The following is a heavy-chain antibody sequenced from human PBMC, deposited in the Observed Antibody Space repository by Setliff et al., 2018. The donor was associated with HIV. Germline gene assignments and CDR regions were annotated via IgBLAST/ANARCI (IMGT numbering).Heavy chain of an antibody. Sequence: SETLSLTCTVSGGSINSFYWNWVRQPAGRGLEWIGRIFASGNTNYNPSPKSRVTMSVDTSKNQFSLNLNSVTAADTAVYYCARDRTEFVDGGYYPYYFDSWGQGTLVTVSS. D-gene: IGHD3-22*01. CDR1: GGSINSFY. V-gene: IGHV4-4*07. J-gene: IGHJ4*02. CDR2: IFASGNT. CDR3: ARDRTEFVDGGYYPYYFDS.